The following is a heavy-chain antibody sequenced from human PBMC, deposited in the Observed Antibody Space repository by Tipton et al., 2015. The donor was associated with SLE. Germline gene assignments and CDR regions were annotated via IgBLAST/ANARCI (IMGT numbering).Heavy chain of an antibody. CDR2: IYTSGST. Sequence: TLSLTCSVSGGSMSYHYWSWIRQPPGKGLEWIGYIYTSGSTNYNPSLKSRVTISVNTSKNQFSLKLSSVTAADTAVYYCARDVTIFGVDYYYYYMDVWGKGTTVTVSS. D-gene: IGHD3-3*01. CDR1: GGSMSYHY. J-gene: IGHJ6*03. CDR3: ARDVTIFGVDYYYYYMDV. V-gene: IGHV4-4*08.